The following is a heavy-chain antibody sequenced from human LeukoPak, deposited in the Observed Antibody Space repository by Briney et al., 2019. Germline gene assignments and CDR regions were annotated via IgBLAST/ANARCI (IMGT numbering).Heavy chain of an antibody. CDR2: TSSGGTYE. Sequence: PGGSLRLSCAASGFTFSNYAMHWVRQAPGKGLEWVSLTSSGGTYEYYADSVKGRFTISRDSSKNTLYLQLNSLRAEDTAVYYCARDSTYYYDSGSSGPHYFDNWGQGTLVTVSS. CDR3: ARDSTYYYDSGSSGPHYFDN. J-gene: IGHJ4*02. D-gene: IGHD3-10*01. V-gene: IGHV3-30*01. CDR1: GFTFSNYA.